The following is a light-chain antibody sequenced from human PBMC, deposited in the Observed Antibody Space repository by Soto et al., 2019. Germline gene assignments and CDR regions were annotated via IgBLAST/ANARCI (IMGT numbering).Light chain of an antibody. CDR2: EVN. Sequence: QSALTQPPSASGSPGQSVNISCTGTRSDVGGYDYVSWYQQHPGKAPKLMIYEVNERPSGVPDRFSGSKSGNTASLTVSGLQAEDEADYYCSSYGGSNNVVFGGGTKLTVL. V-gene: IGLV2-8*01. CDR3: SSYGGSNNVV. CDR1: RSDVGGYDY. J-gene: IGLJ2*01.